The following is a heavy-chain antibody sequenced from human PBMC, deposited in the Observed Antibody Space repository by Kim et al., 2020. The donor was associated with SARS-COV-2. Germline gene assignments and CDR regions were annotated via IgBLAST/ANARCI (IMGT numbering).Heavy chain of an antibody. CDR3: ARGYSSSWYWAFDI. D-gene: IGHD6-13*01. J-gene: IGHJ3*02. Sequence: YPGSVKGRFTIARENAKNSLYIQMNSLRAGDTAVYYCARGYSSSWYWAFDIWGQGTMVTVSS. V-gene: IGHV3-13*01.